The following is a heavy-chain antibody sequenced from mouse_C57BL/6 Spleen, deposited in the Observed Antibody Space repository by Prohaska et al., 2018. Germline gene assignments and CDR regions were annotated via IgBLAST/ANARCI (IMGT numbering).Heavy chain of an antibody. Sequence: HGKSLEWIGDINPNNGGTSYNQKFKGKATLTVDKSSSTAYMELRSLTSEDSAVYYCASPITTVVAYPYYYAMDYWGQGTSVTVSS. J-gene: IGHJ4*01. CDR2: INPNNGGT. D-gene: IGHD1-1*01. V-gene: IGHV1-26*01. CDR3: ASPITTVVAYPYYYAMDY.